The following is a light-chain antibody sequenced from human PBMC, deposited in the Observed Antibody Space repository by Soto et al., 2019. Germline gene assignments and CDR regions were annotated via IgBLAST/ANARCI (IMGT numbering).Light chain of an antibody. CDR1: QGISSY. J-gene: IGKJ4*01. V-gene: IGKV1-8*01. CDR3: QQYYSYPPLT. Sequence: AIRMTQSPSSLSASTGDRVTITCRASQGISSYLAWYQQKPGKAPKRLNYAASTLQSGVPSRFSGSGSGTDFTLTISCLKSQDFATYYCQQYYSYPPLTYGGGTKVEIK. CDR2: AAS.